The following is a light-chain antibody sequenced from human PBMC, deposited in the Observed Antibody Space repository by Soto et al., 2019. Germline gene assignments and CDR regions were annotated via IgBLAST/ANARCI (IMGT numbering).Light chain of an antibody. CDR3: SSYISSTTLVL. CDR2: NYN. CDR1: SSNIGNNY. J-gene: IGLJ2*01. Sequence: QSVVTQPPSASGTPGQTVTISCSGSSSNIGNNYVYWYQQLPGTAPKLLIYNYNLRPSGVVDRFSGSRSGTSASLAISGLRSEDEADYYCSSYISSTTLVLFAGGTKLTVL. V-gene: IGLV1-47*02.